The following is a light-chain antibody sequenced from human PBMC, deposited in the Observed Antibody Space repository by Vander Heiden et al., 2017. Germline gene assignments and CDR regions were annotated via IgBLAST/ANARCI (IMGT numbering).Light chain of an antibody. CDR1: SSDVGVYNY. V-gene: IGLV2-8*01. J-gene: IGLJ2*01. Sequence: QSALTQPPSASGSPGQSVTISCTGTSSDVGVYNYVSWYQQHPGKAPKLMIYAVNKRPSGVPDRFSGSKSGNTASLTVSGLQSEDEADYYCCSYAGSYTRIFGGGTKLTVL. CDR2: AVN. CDR3: CSYAGSYTRI.